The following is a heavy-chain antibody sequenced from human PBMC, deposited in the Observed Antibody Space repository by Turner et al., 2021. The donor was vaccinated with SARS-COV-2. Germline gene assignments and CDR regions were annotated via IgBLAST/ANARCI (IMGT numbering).Heavy chain of an antibody. J-gene: IGHJ4*02. D-gene: IGHD2-15*01. CDR1: GFTLRSYG. V-gene: IGHV3-30*18. CDR3: AKGLGGYCSGGSCYSGIVDY. CDR2: ILYDGSNK. Sequence: QVQLVESGGGVVQPGRSLRLSCAASGFTLRSYGMHWVRQAPGKGLEWVAVILYDGSNKYYADSVKGRFTISRDNSKNTLYLQMNSLRAEDTAVYYCAKGLGGYCSGGSCYSGIVDYWGQGTLVTVSS.